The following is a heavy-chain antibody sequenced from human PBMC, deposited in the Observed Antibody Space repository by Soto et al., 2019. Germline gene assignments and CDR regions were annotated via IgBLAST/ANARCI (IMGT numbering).Heavy chain of an antibody. J-gene: IGHJ4*02. Sequence: QVQLQESGPGLVKPSETLSLTCTVSGGSISSYYWSWIRQPPGKGLEWIGYIYYSGSTNYNPSLKSRVTLAVDTSKNQFSLKLSSVTAADTAVYYCARQGYFDLFDYWGQGTLVTVSS. CDR2: IYYSGST. V-gene: IGHV4-59*08. CDR3: ARQGYFDLFDY. D-gene: IGHD3-9*01. CDR1: GGSISSYY.